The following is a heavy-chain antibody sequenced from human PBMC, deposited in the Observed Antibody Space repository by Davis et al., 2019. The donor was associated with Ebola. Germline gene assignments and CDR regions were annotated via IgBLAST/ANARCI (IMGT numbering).Heavy chain of an antibody. V-gene: IGHV4-30-4*08. J-gene: IGHJ3*02. D-gene: IGHD4-17*01. Sequence: MPSETLSLTCTVSGVSLNSGDYYWSWIRQPPGKGLEWIGYIYHSGSTYYNPSLKSRVTISVDTSKNQFSLKLNSVTAADTAVYYCAGPYDDYAEWIGTFDIWGQGTMVTVSS. CDR1: GVSLNSGDYY. CDR3: AGPYDDYAEWIGTFDI. CDR2: IYHSGST.